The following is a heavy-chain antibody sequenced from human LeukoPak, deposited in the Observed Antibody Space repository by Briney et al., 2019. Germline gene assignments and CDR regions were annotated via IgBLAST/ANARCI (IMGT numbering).Heavy chain of an antibody. Sequence: PSEILSLTCAVYGGSSSGYYWSWIRHPPGQGLEWIGKINHSGSTNYNPSLTSLVTISVDTSKNQFSLKLSSVTAADTAVYYCARVGDYGEFRIDSWGQGTLVTVSS. CDR3: ARVGDYGEFRIDS. CDR1: GGSSSGYY. CDR2: INHSGST. D-gene: IGHD4-17*01. V-gene: IGHV4-34*01. J-gene: IGHJ4*02.